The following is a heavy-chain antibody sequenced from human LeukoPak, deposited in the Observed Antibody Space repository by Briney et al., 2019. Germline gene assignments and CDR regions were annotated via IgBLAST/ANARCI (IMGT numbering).Heavy chain of an antibody. J-gene: IGHJ3*02. CDR3: AKHVSTKLPGVFDI. V-gene: IGHV3-21*04. CDR1: GFTFSSYS. Sequence: PGGSLRLSCAASGFTFSSYSMNWVRQAPGKGLEWVSSISSSSSYIYYADSVKGRFTISRDNAKNSLYLQMNSLRAEDTAVYYCAKHVSTKLPGVFDIWGQGTMVTVSS. D-gene: IGHD4-23*01. CDR2: ISSSSSYI.